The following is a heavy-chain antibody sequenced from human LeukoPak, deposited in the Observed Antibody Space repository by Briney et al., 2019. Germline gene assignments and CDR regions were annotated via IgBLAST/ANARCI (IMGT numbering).Heavy chain of an antibody. V-gene: IGHV4-30-4*01. D-gene: IGHD2-15*01. J-gene: IGHJ5*02. CDR2: IHDSGST. CDR1: GGSISSGDYH. CDR3: ARDRYCSGGSCYPRWFDP. Sequence: SQTLSLTCTVSGGSISSGDYHWNWIRQPPGEGLEWIGFIHDSGSTYYNPSLKSRIIISRDVSKKQFSLELSSVTAADTAVYYCARDRYCSGGSCYPRWFDPWGQGTLVTVSS.